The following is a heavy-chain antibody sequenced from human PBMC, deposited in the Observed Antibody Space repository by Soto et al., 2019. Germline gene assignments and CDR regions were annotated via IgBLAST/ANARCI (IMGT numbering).Heavy chain of an antibody. V-gene: IGHV4-61*01. D-gene: IGHD2-8*02. Sequence: SDTLSLTCTVSGGSVSSGSYYWSWIRQPPGKGLEWIGYIYYSGSTNYNPSLKSRVTISVDTSKNQFSLKLSSVTAADTAVYYCARGTGDTYYYYGMDVWGQGTTVTFSS. J-gene: IGHJ6*02. CDR2: IYYSGST. CDR1: GGSVSSGSYY. CDR3: ARGTGDTYYYYGMDV.